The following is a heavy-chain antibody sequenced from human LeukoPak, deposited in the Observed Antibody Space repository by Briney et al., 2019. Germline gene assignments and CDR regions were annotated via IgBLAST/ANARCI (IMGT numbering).Heavy chain of an antibody. V-gene: IGHV3-23*01. CDR2: VSGSGVST. D-gene: IGHD3-10*01. CDR3: TKDHGSYGSGSLLFDY. Sequence: GGSLRLSCAASGFTFSSYAMNWVRQAPGKGLEWVASVSGSGVSTYYADSVKGRFTISRDNSRNTLYLQMNSLRAEDTAAYYCTKDHGSYGSGSLLFDYWGQGALVTVSS. CDR1: GFTFSSYA. J-gene: IGHJ4*02.